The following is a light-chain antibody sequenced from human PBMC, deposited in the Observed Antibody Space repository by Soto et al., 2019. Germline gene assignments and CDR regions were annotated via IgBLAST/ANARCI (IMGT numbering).Light chain of an antibody. J-gene: IGLJ3*02. Sequence: QSVLTQPASVSGSPGQSITISCTGTSSDVGGYNYVSWYQQHPGKAPKLMIYEVSNRPSGVSNRFSGSKSGNTASLTISGLQADDEADSYCSSYTGSSTLVFGGVTKLTVL. V-gene: IGLV2-14*01. CDR3: SSYTGSSTLV. CDR2: EVS. CDR1: SSDVGGYNY.